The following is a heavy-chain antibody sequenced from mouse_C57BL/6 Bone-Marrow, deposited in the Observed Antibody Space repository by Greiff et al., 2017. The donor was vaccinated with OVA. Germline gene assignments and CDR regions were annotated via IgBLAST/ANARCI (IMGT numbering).Heavy chain of an antibody. D-gene: IGHD4-1*01. CDR3: ARDTGTGFAY. CDR2: ISDGGSYT. J-gene: IGHJ3*01. CDR1: GFTFSSYA. V-gene: IGHV5-4*01. Sequence: EVKVEESGGGLVKPGGSLKLSCAASGFTFSSYAMSWVRQTPETRLEWVATISDGGSYTYYPAHVKGRFTISRDNAKNNLYLQMSHMKSEDTAMYYCARDTGTGFAYWGQGTLVTVSA.